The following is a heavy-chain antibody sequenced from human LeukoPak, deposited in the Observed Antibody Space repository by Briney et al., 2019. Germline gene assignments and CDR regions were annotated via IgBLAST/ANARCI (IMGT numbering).Heavy chain of an antibody. CDR1: EVTFSSYA. CDR3: ARGDGYNFFDY. V-gene: IGHV3-23*03. D-gene: IGHD5-24*01. Sequence: GGSLRLSCAASEVTFSSYAMSWVRQAPGKGLEWVSVFYVGGATYYADSVKGRFTISRDNSENTLYLQMKSLRAEDTAVYYCARGDGYNFFDYWGQGTLVTVSS. CDR2: FYVGGAT. J-gene: IGHJ4*02.